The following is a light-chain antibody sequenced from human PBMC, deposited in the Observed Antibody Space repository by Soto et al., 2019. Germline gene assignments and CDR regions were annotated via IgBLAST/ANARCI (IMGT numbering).Light chain of an antibody. J-gene: IGLJ1*01. CDR1: SSNIVARYD. CDR2: GDN. V-gene: IGLV1-40*01. CDR3: QSYDSSLNRV. Sequence: QSVLTQPPSVSGAPGQGITISGTGSSSNIVARYDVHWYRQLPGTAPKLLLYGDNNRPSGVPDRFSASKSGASASLAITGLQADYEADYYCQSYDSSLNRVFGTGTKLTVL.